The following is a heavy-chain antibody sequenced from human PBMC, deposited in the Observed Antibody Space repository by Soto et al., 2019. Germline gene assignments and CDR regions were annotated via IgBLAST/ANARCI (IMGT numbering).Heavy chain of an antibody. CDR1: GFTFSSYA. Sequence: PGGSLRLSCAASGFTFSSYAMSWVRQAPGKGLEWVSAISGSGGSTYYADSVKGRFTISRDNSKNTLYLQMNSLRAGDTAVYYCAKVLMVYAYYYYGMDVWGQGTTVTVSS. J-gene: IGHJ6*02. V-gene: IGHV3-23*01. CDR2: ISGSGGST. D-gene: IGHD2-8*01. CDR3: AKVLMVYAYYYYGMDV.